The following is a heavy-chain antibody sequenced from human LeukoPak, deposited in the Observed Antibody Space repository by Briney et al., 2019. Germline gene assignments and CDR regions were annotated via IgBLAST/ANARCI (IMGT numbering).Heavy chain of an antibody. CDR2: ISGSGGST. CDR1: GFTFSSYA. J-gene: IGHJ4*02. D-gene: IGHD3-22*01. Sequence: GGSLRLSCAASGFTFSSYAMSWVRQAPGKGLEWVSAISGSGGSTYYADSVKGRFTISRDNSKNTLYLQMNSLRAEDTAVYYCAKVEGRITMIVVVIPPYFDYWGQGTLVTVSS. V-gene: IGHV3-23*01. CDR3: AKVEGRITMIVVVIPPYFDY.